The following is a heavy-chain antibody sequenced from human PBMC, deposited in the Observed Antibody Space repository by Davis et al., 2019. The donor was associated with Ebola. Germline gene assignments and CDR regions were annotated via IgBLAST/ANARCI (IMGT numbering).Heavy chain of an antibody. Sequence: ASVKVSRKSSGYTFTSYGLVWVRQAPGLGLEWMGWTSGFNTNTNFAQKFQGRVTVSKDTSTNTAYMDLRSLTSDDTAIYYCARAPNYDVLTGTSSYYFDYWGQGTLVTVSS. V-gene: IGHV1-18*04. CDR3: ARAPNYDVLTGTSSYYFDY. CDR2: TSGFNTNT. CDR1: GYTFTSYG. D-gene: IGHD3-9*01. J-gene: IGHJ4*02.